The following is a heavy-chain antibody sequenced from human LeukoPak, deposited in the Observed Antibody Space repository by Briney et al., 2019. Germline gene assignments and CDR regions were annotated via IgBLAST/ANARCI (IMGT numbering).Heavy chain of an antibody. D-gene: IGHD3-3*01. V-gene: IGHV4-4*07. Sequence: SETLSLTCTVSGGSISSYYWSWIRQPAGKGLEWIGRIYTSGSTNYNPSLKSRVTMSVDTSKNQFSLKLSSVTAADTAVYYCARAGYEVFGVVMGNYYMDVWGKGTTVTVSS. J-gene: IGHJ6*03. CDR1: GGSISSYY. CDR3: ARAGYEVFGVVMGNYYMDV. CDR2: IYTSGST.